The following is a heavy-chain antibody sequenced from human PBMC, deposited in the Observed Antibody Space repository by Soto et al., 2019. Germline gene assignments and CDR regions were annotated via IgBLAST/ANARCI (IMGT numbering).Heavy chain of an antibody. Sequence: QVQLQESGPGLVKPSGTLSLTCAVSGGSITSSNWWSWVRQPPGKGLEWIGEIYPSGSTNYNPSLQSRVPNSVANSKHPFPRRLSSVTAAETAVYYCAREPGVLYFDYWGQGTLVTVSS. J-gene: IGHJ4*02. CDR1: GGSITSSNW. CDR3: AREPGVLYFDY. V-gene: IGHV4-4*02. CDR2: IYPSGST.